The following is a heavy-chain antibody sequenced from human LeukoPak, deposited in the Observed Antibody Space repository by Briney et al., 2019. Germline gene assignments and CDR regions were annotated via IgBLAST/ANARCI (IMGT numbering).Heavy chain of an antibody. CDR3: ARDSKGYSSSWYLLNWFDP. V-gene: IGHV4-34*01. CDR1: GGSFSGYY. J-gene: IGHJ5*02. D-gene: IGHD6-13*01. Sequence: PSETLSLTCAVYGGSFSGYYWSWIRQPPGKGLEWIGEINHSGSTNYNPSLKSRVTISVDTSKNQFSLKLSSVTAADTAVYYCARDSKGYSSSWYLLNWFDPWGQGTLVTVSS. CDR2: INHSGST.